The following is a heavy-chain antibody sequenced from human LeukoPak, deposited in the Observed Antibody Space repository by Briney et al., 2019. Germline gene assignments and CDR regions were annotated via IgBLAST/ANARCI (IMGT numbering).Heavy chain of an antibody. CDR3: ASLTYSSSWPPTGY. V-gene: IGHV4-59*01. Sequence: SETLSLTCAVYGGSFSGYYWSWIRQPPGKGLEWIGYIYYSGSTNYNPSLKSRVTISVDTSKNQFSLKLSSVTAADTAVYYCASLTYSSSWPPTGYWGQGTLVTVSS. J-gene: IGHJ4*02. CDR1: GGSFSGYY. CDR2: IYYSGST. D-gene: IGHD6-13*01.